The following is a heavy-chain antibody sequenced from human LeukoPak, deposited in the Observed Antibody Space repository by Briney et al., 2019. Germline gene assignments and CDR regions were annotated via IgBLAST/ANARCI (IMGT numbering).Heavy chain of an antibody. CDR3: ARDAGGAFGNYVNYFDY. V-gene: IGHV3-33*01. CDR1: GLILSSYG. CDR2: IWYDGTNI. D-gene: IGHD4-11*01. Sequence: GGSLRLSCAASGLILSSYGIHWVRQAPGKGLEWVAVIWYDGTNIYYGDSVKGRFSISRDNSKNTVYLQMDSLRAEDTAVYYCARDAGGAFGNYVNYFDYWGQGTLVTVSS. J-gene: IGHJ4*02.